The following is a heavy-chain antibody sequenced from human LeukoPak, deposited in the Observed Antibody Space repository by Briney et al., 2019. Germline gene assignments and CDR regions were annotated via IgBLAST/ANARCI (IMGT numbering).Heavy chain of an antibody. Sequence: ASVKVSCKASGYTFTTHDINWVRQATGQGLEWMGWMNPNSGNTGYAQKFQGRVTMTRNTSISTAYMELSSLRSEDTAVYYCARGRGRWLQLPVYWGQGTLVTVSS. CDR3: ARGRGRWLQLPVY. CDR2: MNPNSGNT. J-gene: IGHJ4*02. D-gene: IGHD5-24*01. CDR1: GYTFTTHD. V-gene: IGHV1-8*01.